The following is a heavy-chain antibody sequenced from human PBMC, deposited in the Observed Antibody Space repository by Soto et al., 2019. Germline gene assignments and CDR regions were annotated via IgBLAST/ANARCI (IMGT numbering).Heavy chain of an antibody. CDR2: IKSKTDGGTT. CDR3: TASITIFGVVIRPPETDY. Sequence: GGSLRLSCAASGFTFSNAWMSWVRQAPGKGLEWVGRIKSKTDGGTTDYAAPVKGRFTISRDDSKNTLYLQMNSLKTEDTAVYYCTASITIFGVVIRPPETDYWGQGTLVTVSS. J-gene: IGHJ4*02. V-gene: IGHV3-15*01. D-gene: IGHD3-3*01. CDR1: GFTFSNAW.